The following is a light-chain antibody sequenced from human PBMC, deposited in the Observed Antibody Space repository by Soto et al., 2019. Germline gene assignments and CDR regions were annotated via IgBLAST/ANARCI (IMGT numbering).Light chain of an antibody. CDR2: EVS. CDR1: SSDVGGYNY. CDR3: SSYTSSSTLYG. Sequence: QSALTQPASVSGSPGQSITISCTGTSSDVGGYNYVSWYQQHPGKAPKLMIYEVSNRPSGVSNRFSGSKSGNTASLTISGLQAEDDADYYCSSYTSSSTLYGFGTGTKVTVL. V-gene: IGLV2-14*01. J-gene: IGLJ1*01.